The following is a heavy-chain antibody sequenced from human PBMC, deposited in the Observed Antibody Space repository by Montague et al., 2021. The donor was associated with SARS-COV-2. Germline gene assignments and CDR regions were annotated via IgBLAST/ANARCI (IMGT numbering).Heavy chain of an antibody. CDR2: IYHTGNT. J-gene: IGHJ5*02. D-gene: IGHD2-2*03. Sequence: SETLSLTCTVSGGSISGSPYYWGWIRQPPGKGLEWIASIYHTGNTYYNPSLRSRVTISVDTSKNQFSLRLSSVTAADTAVHYCARRPGYSGVHNWFDPWGQGTPVTVSS. CDR1: GGSISGSPYY. CDR3: ARRPGYSGVHNWFDP. V-gene: IGHV4-39*07.